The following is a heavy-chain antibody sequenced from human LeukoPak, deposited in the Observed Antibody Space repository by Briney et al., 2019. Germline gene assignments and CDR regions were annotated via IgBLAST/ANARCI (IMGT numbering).Heavy chain of an antibody. Sequence: GGSLRLSCAASGFTFSNHNMNWVRQAPGKGLEWVSSISTSSSYIYYADSVKGRFTISRDNAKNSLYLQMNSLRAEDTAVYYCARDLTGNYWIYYYYYYYMDVWGKGTTVTVSS. D-gene: IGHD4-11*01. J-gene: IGHJ6*03. CDR3: ARDLTGNYWIYYYYYYYMDV. CDR2: ISTSSSYI. CDR1: GFTFSNHN. V-gene: IGHV3-21*01.